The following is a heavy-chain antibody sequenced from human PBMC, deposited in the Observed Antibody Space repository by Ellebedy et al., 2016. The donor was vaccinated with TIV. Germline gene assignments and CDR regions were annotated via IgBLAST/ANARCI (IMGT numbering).Heavy chain of an antibody. CDR2: INPSGGST. J-gene: IGHJ5*02. D-gene: IGHD1-26*01. V-gene: IGHV1-46*04. Sequence: ASVKVSCRASGYTFTSYYMHWVRQAPGQGLEWMGIINPSGGSTSYAQKLQGRVTMTRDTSTSTVYMELSSLRSEDTAVYYCAREGGSYRSFDPWGQGTLVTVSS. CDR1: GYTFTSYY. CDR3: AREGGSYRSFDP.